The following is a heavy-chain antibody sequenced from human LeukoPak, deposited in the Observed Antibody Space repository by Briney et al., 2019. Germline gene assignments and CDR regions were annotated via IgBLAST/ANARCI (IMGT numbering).Heavy chain of an antibody. CDR1: GYTFTGYY. D-gene: IGHD1-26*01. CDR2: INPNSGGT. V-gene: IGHV1-2*02. J-gene: IGHJ3*02. CDR3: SVSGSGSYSAFDI. Sequence: SVKVSCKASGYTFTGYYMHWVRQAPGQGLEWMGWINPNSGGTNYAQKFQGRVTMTRDTSISTAYMELSRLRSDDTAVYYCSVSGSGSYSAFDIWGQGTMVTVSS.